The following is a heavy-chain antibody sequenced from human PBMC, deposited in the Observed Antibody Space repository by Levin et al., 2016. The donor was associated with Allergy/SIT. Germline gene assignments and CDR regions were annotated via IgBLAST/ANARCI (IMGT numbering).Heavy chain of an antibody. D-gene: IGHD6-6*01. CDR3: ARAVRSSIAARRGRGYYFDY. J-gene: IGHJ4*02. CDR2: INPSGGST. Sequence: WVRQAPGQGLEWMGIINPSGGSTSYAQKFQGRVTMTRDTSTSTVYMELSSLRSEDTAVYYCARAVRSSIAARRGRGYYFDYWGQGTLVTVSS. V-gene: IGHV1-46*01.